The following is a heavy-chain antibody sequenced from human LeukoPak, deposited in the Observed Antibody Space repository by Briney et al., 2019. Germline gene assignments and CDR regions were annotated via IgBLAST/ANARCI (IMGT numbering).Heavy chain of an antibody. CDR1: GFTASSNY. CDR3: ARNGYTSGWYRN. V-gene: IGHV3-53*01. D-gene: IGHD6-19*01. Sequence: PGRSLRLSCAASGFTASSNYMSWVPHAPGKGLEWVSTIYSGGSTYYADSVKGRFTISRDTSKNTLYLQMNSLRGEDTAVYYCARNGYTSGWYRNWGQGTLVTVSS. J-gene: IGHJ4*02. CDR2: IYSGGST.